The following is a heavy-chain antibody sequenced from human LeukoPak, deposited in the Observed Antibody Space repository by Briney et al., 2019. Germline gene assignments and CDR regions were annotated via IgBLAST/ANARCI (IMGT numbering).Heavy chain of an antibody. D-gene: IGHD1-26*01. CDR1: GGSISSYY. CDR2: IYTSGST. V-gene: IGHV4-4*07. Sequence: SETLSLTCTVSGGSISSYYWSWIRQPAGKGLEWIGRIYTSGSTNYNPSLKSRVTMSVDTSKNQFSLKLSSVTAADTAVYYCARSATPITRRRFDPWGQGTLVTVSS. CDR3: ARSATPITRRRFDP. J-gene: IGHJ5*02.